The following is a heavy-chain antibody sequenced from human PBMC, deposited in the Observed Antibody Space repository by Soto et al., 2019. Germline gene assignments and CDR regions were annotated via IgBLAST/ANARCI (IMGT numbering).Heavy chain of an antibody. D-gene: IGHD3-22*01. CDR3: ARRRITMIVVVFDAFDS. Sequence: QVQLQESGPGLVKPSGTLSLTCAVSGGSISSSYWWSWVRQPPGKGLEWIGEIYHSGNTNYNPSPKSRITISLDKSKNQYSLKLSSVTAADTAVYYCARRRITMIVVVFDAFDSWGQGTMVTVSS. J-gene: IGHJ3*02. V-gene: IGHV4-4*02. CDR1: GGSISSSYW. CDR2: IYHSGNT.